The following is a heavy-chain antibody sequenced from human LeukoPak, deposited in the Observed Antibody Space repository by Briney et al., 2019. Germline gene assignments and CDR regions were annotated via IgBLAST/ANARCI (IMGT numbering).Heavy chain of an antibody. D-gene: IGHD4-23*01. CDR2: IIPIFGTA. J-gene: IGHJ4*02. V-gene: IGHV1-69*13. CDR1: GGTFSSYA. Sequence: GASVKVSCKASGGTFSSYAISWVRQAPGQGLEWMGGIIPIFGTANYAQKFQGRVTITADESTSTAYMELSSLRTEDTALYYCAKKGYSGNSGGAYFDSWGQGTLVTVSS. CDR3: AKKGYSGNSGGAYFDS.